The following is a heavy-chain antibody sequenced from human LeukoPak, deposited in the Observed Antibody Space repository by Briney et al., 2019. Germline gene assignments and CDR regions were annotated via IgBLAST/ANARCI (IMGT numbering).Heavy chain of an antibody. CDR2: IYYSGST. D-gene: IGHD3-10*01. CDR1: GGSISSSSYY. J-gene: IGHJ4*02. Sequence: PSETLSLTCTVSGGSISSSSYYWGWIRQPPGKGLEWIGNIYYSGSTYYNPSLKSRVTMSVDTSKNQFSLKLSSVTAADTAVYYRARYYYGSGSYYYFDSWGQGTLVTVSS. CDR3: ARYYYGSGSYYYFDS. V-gene: IGHV4-39*01.